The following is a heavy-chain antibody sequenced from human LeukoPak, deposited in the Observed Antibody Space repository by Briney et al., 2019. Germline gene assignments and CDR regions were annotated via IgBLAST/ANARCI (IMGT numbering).Heavy chain of an antibody. CDR3: AKVGRNYYDSSGYYY. CDR2: ISGSGGST. Sequence: GGSLRLSCAPSGFTFSSYAMSWVRQAPGKGLEWVSAISGSGGSTYYADSVKGRFTISRDNSKNTLYLQMNSLRAEDTAVYYCAKVGRNYYDSSGYYYWGQGTLVTVSS. V-gene: IGHV3-23*01. D-gene: IGHD3-22*01. CDR1: GFTFSSYA. J-gene: IGHJ4*02.